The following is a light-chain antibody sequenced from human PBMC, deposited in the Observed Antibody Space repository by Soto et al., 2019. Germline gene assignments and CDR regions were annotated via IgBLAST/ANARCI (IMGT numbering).Light chain of an antibody. CDR3: QYYGSSLSGSV. V-gene: IGLV1-40*01. CDR1: SSNIGAGYD. Sequence: QSVLTQPPSVSGAPGQRVTISCTGSSSNIGAGYDVHWYQQLPGTAPKLLIYGNSNRPSGVPDRFSGSKSGTSASLAITGLEAEDAAYYCCQYYGSSLSGSVFGTGTKVTVL. J-gene: IGLJ1*01. CDR2: GNS.